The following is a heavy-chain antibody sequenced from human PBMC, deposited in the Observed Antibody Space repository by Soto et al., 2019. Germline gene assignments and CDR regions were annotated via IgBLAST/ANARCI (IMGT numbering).Heavy chain of an antibody. J-gene: IGHJ6*02. CDR1: GDSVSSSSVA. D-gene: IGHD2-15*01. Sequence: SQTLSLTCVISGDSVSSSSVAWNWVRQSPSRGLEWLGRTYYRSRWYSDFAVSVRGRIVINADTSKNQFSLQLNSVTPEDTAVYFCARSEEDSDYYYYGMDVWGQGTTVTVSS. CDR2: TYYRSRWYS. V-gene: IGHV6-1*01. CDR3: ARSEEDSDYYYYGMDV.